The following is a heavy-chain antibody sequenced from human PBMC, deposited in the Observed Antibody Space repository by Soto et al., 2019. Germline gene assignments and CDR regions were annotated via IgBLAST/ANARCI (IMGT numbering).Heavy chain of an antibody. D-gene: IGHD6-19*01. Sequence: QLQLQESGPGLVKPSETLSLTCAVSGGSISSSSYCWGWIRQPPGKGLEWIGSIYYSGSTYYTPSLQRRVAISVDTSKNQFSLKLNSVTAADTAVYYCARRTVNIRTFYSGLKTHCFDYWGQGTLVTVSS. V-gene: IGHV4-39*01. CDR3: ARRTVNIRTFYSGLKTHCFDY. J-gene: IGHJ4*02. CDR1: GGSISSSSYC. CDR2: IYYSGST.